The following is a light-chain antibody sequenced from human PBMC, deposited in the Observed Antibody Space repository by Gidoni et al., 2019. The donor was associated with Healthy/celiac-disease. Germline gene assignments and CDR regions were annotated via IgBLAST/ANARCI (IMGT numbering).Light chain of an antibody. J-gene: IGKJ4*01. CDR1: QSVSSY. Sequence: EIVLTHSPATLSLSPGDRATLSCRASQSVSSYLAWYQQKPGQAPKLLIYDASNRATGIPARFSGSGSGTDFTLTISSLEPEDFAVYYCQQRSNWPLTFGGGTKVEIK. V-gene: IGKV3-11*01. CDR2: DAS. CDR3: QQRSNWPLT.